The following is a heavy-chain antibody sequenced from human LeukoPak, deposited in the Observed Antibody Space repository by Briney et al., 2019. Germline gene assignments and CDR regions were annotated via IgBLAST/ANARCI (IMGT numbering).Heavy chain of an antibody. V-gene: IGHV1-46*04. D-gene: IGHD3-10*01. CDR1: EDTFTRHY. CDR2: INPDDDSI. CDR3: AREGGSYKHFDD. J-gene: IGHJ4*02. Sequence: GASVKVSCKASEDTFTRHYIHWVRQAPGQGLEWIGLINPDDDSIDYTQKLRGRITVTRDRSTSTVYMELKSLGSDDTALYYCAREGGSYKHFDDWGQGSLVTVSS.